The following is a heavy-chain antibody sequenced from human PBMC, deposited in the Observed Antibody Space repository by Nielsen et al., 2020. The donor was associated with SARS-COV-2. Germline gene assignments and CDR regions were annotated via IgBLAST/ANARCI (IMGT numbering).Heavy chain of an antibody. J-gene: IGHJ6*02. CDR2: INPSGGST. D-gene: IGHD3-10*01. V-gene: IGHV1-46*01. CDR1: GCTFTSYY. CDR3: ARVVLWFGDYYGMDV. Sequence: ASVKVSCKASGCTFTSYYMHWVRQAPGQGLEWMGIINPSGGSTSYAQKFQGRVTMTRDTSISTAYMELSRLRSDDTAVYYCARVVLWFGDYYGMDVWGQGTTVTVSS.